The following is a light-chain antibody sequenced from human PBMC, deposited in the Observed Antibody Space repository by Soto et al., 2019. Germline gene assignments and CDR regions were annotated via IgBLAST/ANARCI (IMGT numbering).Light chain of an antibody. Sequence: EIVLTQSPGTLSLSPGERATLSCRASQSVSSSYLAWNQQKPGQAPRLLIYGASSRATGIPDRFSGSGSGTDFTITISRLEPEDFAVYYCQQYGSSLMYTFGQGTKLEIK. V-gene: IGKV3-20*01. CDR3: QQYGSSLMYT. CDR2: GAS. J-gene: IGKJ2*01. CDR1: QSVSSSY.